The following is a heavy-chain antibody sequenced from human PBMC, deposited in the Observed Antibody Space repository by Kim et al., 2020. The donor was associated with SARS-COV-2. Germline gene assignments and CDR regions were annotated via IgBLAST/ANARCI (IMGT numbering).Heavy chain of an antibody. Sequence: ASVKVSCKASGYTFTSYDINWVRQATGQGLEWMGWMNPNSGNTGYAQKFQGRVTMTRNTSISTAYMELSSLRSEDTAVYYCAREPPTYYYGSGGFDYWGQGTLVTVSS. V-gene: IGHV1-8*01. CDR1: GYTFTSYD. CDR3: AREPPTYYYGSGGFDY. D-gene: IGHD3-10*01. J-gene: IGHJ4*02. CDR2: MNPNSGNT.